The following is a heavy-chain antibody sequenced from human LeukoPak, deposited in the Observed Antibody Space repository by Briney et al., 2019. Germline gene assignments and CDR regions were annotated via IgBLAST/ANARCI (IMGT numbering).Heavy chain of an antibody. D-gene: IGHD3-22*01. CDR3: ARKTDSGGQGDY. CDR2: IYSGGNT. Sequence: GGSLRLSCAAFGFTVSVNYMSWVRQAPGKGLECVSVIYSGGNTYYADSVKGRFTISRDNSKNTLYLQMNSLRVEDTAVYYCARKTDSGGQGDYWGPGTLVTVSS. V-gene: IGHV3-66*01. J-gene: IGHJ4*02. CDR1: GFTVSVNY.